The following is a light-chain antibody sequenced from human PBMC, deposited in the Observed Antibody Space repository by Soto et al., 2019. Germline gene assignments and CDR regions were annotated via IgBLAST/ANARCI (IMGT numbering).Light chain of an antibody. CDR3: ATWDDSLGGPV. CDR2: RDN. CDR1: SSNIGRNY. V-gene: IGLV1-47*01. J-gene: IGLJ3*02. Sequence: QSVLTQTPSVSGTPGQRGNISCSGSSSNIGRNYVYWYHQFPGMAPKLLIYRDNERPSGVSDRFSGSKSGTSASLAISGLRSGDEADYHCATWDDSLGGPVFGGGTKLTVL.